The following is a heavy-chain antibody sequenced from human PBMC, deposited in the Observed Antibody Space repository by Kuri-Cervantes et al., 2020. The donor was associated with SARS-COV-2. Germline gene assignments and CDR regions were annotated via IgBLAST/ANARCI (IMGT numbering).Heavy chain of an antibody. Sequence: ESLKISCAVYGGPFNNYYWSWIRQPPGKGLEWIGDINQSGGTNHSPSLKSRVIISTDTSRNQFSLKLRSVTAADTAVYYCARGLVAVVPSPILGLGPHYFSYHLDVWGQGTTVTVSS. D-gene: IGHD2-2*01. CDR2: INQSGGT. V-gene: IGHV4-34*01. CDR3: ARGLVAVVPSPILGLGPHYFSYHLDV. CDR1: GGPFNNYY. J-gene: IGHJ6*02.